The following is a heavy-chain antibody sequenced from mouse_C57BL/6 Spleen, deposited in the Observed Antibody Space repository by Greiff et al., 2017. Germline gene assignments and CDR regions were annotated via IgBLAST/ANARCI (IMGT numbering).Heavy chain of an antibody. D-gene: IGHD1-1*01. J-gene: IGHJ2*01. V-gene: IGHV1-15*01. CDR3: TRITTVAPFDW. Sequence: VQLQQSGAELVRPGASVTLSCKASGYTFTDYEMHWVKQTPVHGLEWIGAIDPETGGTAYNQKFKGKAILTADKSSSTAYMDLRSLTSEDSAVYYCTRITTVAPFDWWGQGTTLTVSS. CDR1: GYTFTDYE. CDR2: IDPETGGT.